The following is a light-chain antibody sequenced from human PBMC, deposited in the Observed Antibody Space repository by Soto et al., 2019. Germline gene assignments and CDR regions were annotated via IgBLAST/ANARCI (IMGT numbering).Light chain of an antibody. V-gene: IGKV3-11*01. CDR1: QSVSSF. J-gene: IGKJ4*01. CDR2: DAS. Sequence: DIVLTQSPATLSLSPGERSTLSCRASQSVSSFLAWYQQRPGQAPRLLIYDASNRATGFPARFSGSGSGTDFTLTISSLEPEDFAVYYCQHRSSWPLTFGGGTKVDIK. CDR3: QHRSSWPLT.